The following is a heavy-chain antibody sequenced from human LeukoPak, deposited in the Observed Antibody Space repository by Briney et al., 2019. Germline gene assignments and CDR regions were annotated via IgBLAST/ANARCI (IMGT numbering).Heavy chain of an antibody. V-gene: IGHV3-33*01. CDR1: GFTFSSYG. CDR2: IWYDGSNK. J-gene: IGHJ1*01. CDR3: ASPGYCSGSSCYSGYFQH. D-gene: IGHD2-15*01. Sequence: PGRSLRLSCAASGFTFSSYGMHWVRQAPGKGLEWVAVIWYDGSNKYYADSVKGRFTISRDSSKNTLYLQMNSLRAEDTAVYYCASPGYCSGSSCYSGYFQHWGQGTLVTVSS.